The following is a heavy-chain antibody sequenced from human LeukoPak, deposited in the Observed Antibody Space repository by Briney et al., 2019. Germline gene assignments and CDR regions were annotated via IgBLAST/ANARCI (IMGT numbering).Heavy chain of an antibody. CDR2: IIPLFGTA. J-gene: IGHJ5*02. V-gene: IGHV1-69*05. CDR1: GGTFSSYA. Sequence: SVKVSCKASGGTFSSYAISWVRQAPGQGLEWRGGIIPLFGTANYAQKFQGRVTITTDESTSTAYMELSSLRSEDTAVYYCARRPPRTYYDFWSGFENWFDPWGQGTLVTVSS. CDR3: ARRPPRTYYDFWSGFENWFDP. D-gene: IGHD3-3*01.